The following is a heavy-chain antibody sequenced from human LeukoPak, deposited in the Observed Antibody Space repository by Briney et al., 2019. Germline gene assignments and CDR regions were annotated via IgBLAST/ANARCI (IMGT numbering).Heavy chain of an antibody. CDR2: IYTTGST. CDR1: GGPISSYS. CDR3: ARRRDAFDL. Sequence: SETLSLTCTVSGGPISSYSWSWIRQSPGKGLEWIGYIYTTGSTYYNPSLKSRVTISVDTSKSLFSLKLSSVTAADTAVYYCARRRDAFDLWGRGTMVTVSS. J-gene: IGHJ3*01. D-gene: IGHD5-24*01. V-gene: IGHV4-4*09.